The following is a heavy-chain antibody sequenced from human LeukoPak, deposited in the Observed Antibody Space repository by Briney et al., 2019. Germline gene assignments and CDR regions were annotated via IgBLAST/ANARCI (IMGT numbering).Heavy chain of an antibody. J-gene: IGHJ4*02. CDR2: ISGSGGST. Sequence: QSGGSLRLSCAASGFTFSSYGMSWVRQAPGKGLEWVSAISGSGGSTYYADSVKGRFTISRDNSKNTLYLQMNSLRAEDTAVYYCARKVRFDRNVDYWGQGTLVTVSS. CDR3: ARKVRFDRNVDY. D-gene: IGHD3-10*01. V-gene: IGHV3-23*01. CDR1: GFTFSSYG.